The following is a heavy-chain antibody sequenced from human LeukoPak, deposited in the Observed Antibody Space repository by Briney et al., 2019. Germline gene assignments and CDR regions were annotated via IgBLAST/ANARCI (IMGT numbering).Heavy chain of an antibody. D-gene: IGHD6-19*01. Sequence: SETLSLTCTVSGGSISSGGYYWSWIRQHPGKGLEWIGYIYYSGSTYYNPSLKSRVTISVDTSKNQFSLKLSSATAADTAVYYCARDRSSGWAKYGMDVWGQGTTVTVSS. CDR2: IYYSGST. J-gene: IGHJ6*02. V-gene: IGHV4-31*03. CDR3: ARDRSSGWAKYGMDV. CDR1: GGSISSGGYY.